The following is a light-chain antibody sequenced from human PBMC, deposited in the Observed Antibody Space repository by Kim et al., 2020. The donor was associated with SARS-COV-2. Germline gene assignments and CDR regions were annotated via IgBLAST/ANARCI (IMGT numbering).Light chain of an antibody. Sequence: QSALTQPASVSVSPGQSITISCTGTSRDVGSYNLVSWYQQHPGKAPKLMIYEGSKRPSGVSNRFSASKSGNTASLTISGLQAEDEAYYYCCSYAGSSTWVFGGGTQLTVL. CDR1: SRDVGSYNL. V-gene: IGLV2-23*01. CDR3: CSYAGSSTWV. J-gene: IGLJ3*02. CDR2: EGS.